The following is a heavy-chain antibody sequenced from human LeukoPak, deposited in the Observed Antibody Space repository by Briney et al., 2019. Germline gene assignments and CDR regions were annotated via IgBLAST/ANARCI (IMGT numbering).Heavy chain of an antibody. CDR1: GFAFSSYA. D-gene: IGHD3-10*01. CDR2: ISYDGSNK. V-gene: IGHV3-30-3*01. Sequence: PGGSLRLSCAASGFAFSSYAMHWVRQAPGKGLEWVAVISYDGSNKYYADSVKGRFTISRDNSKNTLYLQMNSLRAEDTAVYYCARDEFRAADYWGQGTLVTVSS. J-gene: IGHJ4*02. CDR3: ARDEFRAADY.